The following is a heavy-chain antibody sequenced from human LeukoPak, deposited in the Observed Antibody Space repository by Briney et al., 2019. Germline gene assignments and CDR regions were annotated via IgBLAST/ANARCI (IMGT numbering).Heavy chain of an antibody. Sequence: QPGGSLRLSCAASGFTFDHYAMHWVRQPPGRGLEWVSLISGSGGSTYYADSVKGRFTISRDNSKNTLYLQMNTLRAGDTAVYSCAKNGRGYSSDYFDHWGQGTLVTVSS. J-gene: IGHJ4*02. CDR1: GFTFDHYA. CDR2: ISGSGGST. CDR3: AKNGRGYSSDYFDH. V-gene: IGHV3-23*01. D-gene: IGHD5-18*01.